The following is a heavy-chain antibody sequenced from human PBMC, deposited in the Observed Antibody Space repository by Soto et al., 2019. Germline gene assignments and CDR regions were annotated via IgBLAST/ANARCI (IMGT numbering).Heavy chain of an antibody. Sequence: GGSLRLSCAASGFTFDDYAMHWVRQAPGKGLEWVSGISWNSGSIGYADSVKGRFTISRDNAKNSLYLQMNSLRAEDTALYYCAGGCYSCRPSDYYYYMDVWGKGTTVTVSS. CDR1: GFTFDDYA. J-gene: IGHJ6*03. V-gene: IGHV3-9*01. CDR2: ISWNSGSI. CDR3: AGGCYSCRPSDYYYYMDV. D-gene: IGHD2-15*01.